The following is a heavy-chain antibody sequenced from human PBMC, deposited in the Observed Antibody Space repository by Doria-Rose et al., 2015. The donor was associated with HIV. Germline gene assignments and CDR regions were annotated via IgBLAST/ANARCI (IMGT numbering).Heavy chain of an antibody. CDR1: GVSLSSPGMG. CDR3: ARIKSSRWYHKYYFDF. Sequence: SGPVLVKPTETLTLTCTVSGVSLSSPGMGVSWIRQPPGKTLEWPANIFSDDERSYKTSLKSRLTISRGTSKSQVVLTMTDMDSVDTATYYCARIKSSRWYHKYYFDFWGQGTLVIVSA. D-gene: IGHD6-13*01. J-gene: IGHJ4*02. CDR2: IFSDDER. V-gene: IGHV2-26*01.